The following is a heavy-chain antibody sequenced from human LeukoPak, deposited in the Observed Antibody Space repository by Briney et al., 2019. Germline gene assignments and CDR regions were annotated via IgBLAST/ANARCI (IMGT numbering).Heavy chain of an antibody. Sequence: GGSLRLSCAASGFIFSTHSMSWVRQSPGKGLEWVSSISSGSSHIYHADSMKGRFTISRDNARNSLFLQMNSLRAEDTAVYYCVRDFRTQLDGYSPPYHFDYWGQGALVTVSS. CDR3: VRDFRTQLDGYSPPYHFDY. CDR2: ISSGSSHI. V-gene: IGHV3-21*01. D-gene: IGHD5-24*01. J-gene: IGHJ4*02. CDR1: GFIFSTHS.